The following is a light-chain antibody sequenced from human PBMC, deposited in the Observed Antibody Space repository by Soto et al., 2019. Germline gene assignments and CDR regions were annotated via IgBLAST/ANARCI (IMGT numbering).Light chain of an antibody. CDR2: EAS. V-gene: IGLV2-14*01. J-gene: IGLJ1*01. CDR3: SAYTINRTYV. Sequence: QSVLAQPASVSGSTGQSITISCTGTSSDVGGYNYVSWYQQNPGKAPTLMVYEASNRPSGVSNRFSGSKSANMASLTISGPQAEDEADYYCSAYTINRTYVFGTGTKVTV. CDR1: SSDVGGYNY.